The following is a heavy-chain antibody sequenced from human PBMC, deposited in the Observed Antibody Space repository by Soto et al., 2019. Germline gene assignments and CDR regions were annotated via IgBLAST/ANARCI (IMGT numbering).Heavy chain of an antibody. CDR1: GGSISSYY. J-gene: IGHJ3*02. CDR2: IYYSGST. CDR3: ARGRGGTYDAFDI. Sequence: SETLSLTCTVSGGSISSYYWNWIRQPPGKGLEWIGYIYYSGSTNNNPSLKSRVTISVDTSKNQFSLKLRSVTAADTAVYYCARGRGGTYDAFDIWGQGTQVTV. D-gene: IGHD1-26*01. V-gene: IGHV4-59*01.